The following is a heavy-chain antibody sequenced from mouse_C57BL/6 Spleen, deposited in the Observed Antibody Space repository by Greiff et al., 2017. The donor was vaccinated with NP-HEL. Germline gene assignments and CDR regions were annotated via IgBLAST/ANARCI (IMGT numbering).Heavy chain of an antibody. J-gene: IGHJ4*01. V-gene: IGHV1-26*01. CDR1: GYTFTDYY. D-gene: IGHD1-1*01. CDR3: ARYYGSTPYAMDY. CDR2: INPNNGGT. Sequence: EVQLQQSGPELVKPGASVKISCKASGYTFTDYYMNWVKQSHGKSLEWIGDINPNNGGTSYNQKFKGKATLTVDKSSSTAYMELRSLTSEDSAVYYCARYYGSTPYAMDYWGQRTSVTVSS.